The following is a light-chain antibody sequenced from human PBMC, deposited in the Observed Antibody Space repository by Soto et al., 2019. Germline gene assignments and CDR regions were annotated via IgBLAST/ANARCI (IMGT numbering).Light chain of an antibody. V-gene: IGKV3-20*01. CDR1: QRVSSSY. CDR3: QQYIGSPYT. J-gene: IGKJ2*01. Sequence: ELVLTQSPGPLSLSPGERATLSCRASQRVSSSYLAWYQLKPGQAPRLLIYGASSRAPGIPDRFSGGGSVTDFTLTISRLEPEDCAVYYCQQYIGSPYTFGQGTKLEIK. CDR2: GAS.